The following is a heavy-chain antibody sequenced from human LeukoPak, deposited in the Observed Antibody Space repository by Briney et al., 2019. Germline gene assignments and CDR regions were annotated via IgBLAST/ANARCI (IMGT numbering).Heavy chain of an antibody. Sequence: GGSLRLSCAASGFTVSSNYMSWVRQAPGKGLEWVSLIYSGGSTDYADSVKGRFTISRDNSKNTLYLQMNSLRAEDTAVYYCARESRYSYAPSFDDWGRGTLVTVSS. CDR1: GFTVSSNY. D-gene: IGHD5-18*01. J-gene: IGHJ4*02. CDR2: IYSGGST. CDR3: ARESRYSYAPSFDD. V-gene: IGHV3-66*01.